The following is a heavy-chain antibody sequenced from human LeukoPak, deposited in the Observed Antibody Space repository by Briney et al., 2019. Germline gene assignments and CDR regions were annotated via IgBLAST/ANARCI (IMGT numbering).Heavy chain of an antibody. Sequence: SVKVSCKASGGTFSSYTISWVRQAPGQGLEWMGRIIPILGIANYAQKFQGRVTITADKSTGTAYMELSSLRSEDTAVYYCAREGAGTMVRGVPNWFDPWGQGTLVTVSS. CDR2: IIPILGIA. J-gene: IGHJ5*02. CDR1: GGTFSSYT. CDR3: AREGAGTMVRGVPNWFDP. V-gene: IGHV1-69*04. D-gene: IGHD3-10*01.